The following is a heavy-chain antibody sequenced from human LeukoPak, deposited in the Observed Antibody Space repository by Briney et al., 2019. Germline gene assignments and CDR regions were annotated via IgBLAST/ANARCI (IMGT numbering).Heavy chain of an antibody. CDR1: GYTFTSYG. CDR3: ARDRGDYYDTAGRAFDI. CDR2: ISAYNGNT. J-gene: IGHJ3*02. Sequence: ASVKVSCKASGYTFTSYGISWVRQAPGQGLEWMGWISAYNGNTNYAQKLQGRVTMTTDTSTSTAYMELRSLRSDDTAVYYCARDRGDYYDTAGRAFDIWGQGTMVTVSS. D-gene: IGHD3-22*01. V-gene: IGHV1-18*01.